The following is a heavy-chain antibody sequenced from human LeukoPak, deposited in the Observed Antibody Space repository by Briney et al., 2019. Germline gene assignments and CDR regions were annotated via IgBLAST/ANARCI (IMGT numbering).Heavy chain of an antibody. V-gene: IGHV3-7*01. J-gene: IGHJ4*02. CDR2: IKQDGSDK. Sequence: PGGSLRLSCAASGFPFSSYWMSWVRQAPGKGLEWVAKIKQDGSDKYYVDSVKGRFSISRDNAKNSLYLQLNSLRADDTAVYYCARLTGTTGFDYWGQGTLVTVSS. CDR1: GFPFSSYW. D-gene: IGHD1-1*01. CDR3: ARLTGTTGFDY.